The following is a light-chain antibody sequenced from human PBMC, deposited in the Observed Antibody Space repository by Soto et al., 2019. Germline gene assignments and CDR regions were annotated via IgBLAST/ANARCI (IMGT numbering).Light chain of an antibody. CDR3: QQHKFWPPIT. J-gene: IGKJ5*01. CDR1: QSVSIY. Sequence: EIVLTQSPATLSLSPGDRATLSCRASQSVSIYLAWYQQKPGQAPRLLIYDASNRATGIPARFSGSGSGTELTLTISSLEPEDFAVYYCQQHKFWPPITFGQGTRLET. V-gene: IGKV3-11*01. CDR2: DAS.